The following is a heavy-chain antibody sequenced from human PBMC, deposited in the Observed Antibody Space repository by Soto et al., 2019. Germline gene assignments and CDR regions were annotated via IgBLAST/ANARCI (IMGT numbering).Heavy chain of an antibody. CDR2: IYYSGST. CDR1: GGSISSGGYY. J-gene: IGHJ5*02. CDR3: ARVFYDSSGYYYVPWFDP. Sequence: PSETLSLTCTVSGGSISSGGYYWSWIRQHPGKGLEWIGYIYYSGSTYYNPSLKSRVTISVDTSKNQFSLKLSSVTAADTAVYYCARVFYDSSGYYYVPWFDPWGQGTLVTVSS. V-gene: IGHV4-31*03. D-gene: IGHD3-22*01.